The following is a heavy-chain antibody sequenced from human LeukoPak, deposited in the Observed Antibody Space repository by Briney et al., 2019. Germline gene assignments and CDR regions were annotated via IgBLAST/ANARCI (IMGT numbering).Heavy chain of an antibody. V-gene: IGHV4-4*07. CDR1: GDSISSYY. CDR2: IYTSGST. J-gene: IGHJ4*02. D-gene: IGHD2-15*01. Sequence: SETLSLTCTVSGDSISSYYCSWIRQTPGKGLEWIGRIYTSGSTNYNPSLKSRVTMSVDTSKNQFSLKLSSVTAADAAVYYCARDRYCSGGSCSRKPTYFDYWGQGTLVTVSS. CDR3: ARDRYCSGGSCSRKPTYFDY.